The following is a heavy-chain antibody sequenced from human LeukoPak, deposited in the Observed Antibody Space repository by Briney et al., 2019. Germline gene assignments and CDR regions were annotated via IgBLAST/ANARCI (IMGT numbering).Heavy chain of an antibody. CDR3: AKVSSSCYQSSHFDY. CDR2: ISGSGGST. CDR1: GFTFSSYA. D-gene: IGHD6-13*01. J-gene: IGHJ4*02. Sequence: PGGSLRLSCAASGFTFSSYAMSWVRQAPGKGLEWVSAISGSGGSTYYADSVKGRFTISRDNSKNTLYLQMNSLRAEDTAVYYCAKVSSSCYQSSHFDYWGQGTLVTVSS. V-gene: IGHV3-23*01.